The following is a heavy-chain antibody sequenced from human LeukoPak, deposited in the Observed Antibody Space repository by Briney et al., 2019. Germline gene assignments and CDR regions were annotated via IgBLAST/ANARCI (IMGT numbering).Heavy chain of an antibody. D-gene: IGHD2-15*01. CDR2: IKKTGIET. Sequence: GGSLRLSCAGSGFTFSHFWMSWVRQAPGKGLEWVAYIKKTGIETYYLDSVKGRFTITRDNNRNSLFLQMYSLRAEDTAVYFCARENGYCSGSNCYSYFDSWGQGTLVTVSS. CDR3: ARENGYCSGSNCYSYFDS. V-gene: IGHV3-7*01. CDR1: GFTFSHFW. J-gene: IGHJ4*02.